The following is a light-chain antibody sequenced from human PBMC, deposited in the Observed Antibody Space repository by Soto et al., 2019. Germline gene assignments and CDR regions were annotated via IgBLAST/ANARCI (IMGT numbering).Light chain of an antibody. Sequence: ILMTQTPLSLSIIPGQTASMCFESSQSLLHSDGKTYFYWYVQKAGQAPQPLIYEVSNRFSGVPERFSGSGSRTDFTLKISRVEADDVGIYYCMHALQTPITFGQGTRLEIK. J-gene: IGKJ5*01. CDR2: EVS. V-gene: IGKV2-29*03. CDR1: QSLLHSDGKTY. CDR3: MHALQTPIT.